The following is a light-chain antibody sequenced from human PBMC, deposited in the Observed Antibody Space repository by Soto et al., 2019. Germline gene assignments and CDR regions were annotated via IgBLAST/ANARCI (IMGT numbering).Light chain of an antibody. CDR3: AAWDDSLHAVV. V-gene: IGLV1-44*01. Sequence: QSVLTQPPSASGTPGQRVTIPFSGSSSNIGSNTVNWYQQLPGTAPKLLIPSNDQRPSGVPDRFSGSKSGTSASLAISGLQSDDESDYYCAAWDDSLHAVVFGGGTKLTVL. CDR1: SSNIGSNT. CDR2: SND. J-gene: IGLJ2*01.